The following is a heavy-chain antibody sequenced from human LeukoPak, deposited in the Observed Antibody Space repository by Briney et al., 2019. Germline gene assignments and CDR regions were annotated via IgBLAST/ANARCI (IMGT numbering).Heavy chain of an antibody. CDR1: GFTFSNEA. CDR3: AKGGITTGGKFDY. V-gene: IGHV3-23*01. J-gene: IGHJ4*02. Sequence: GSLRLSCAVSGFTFSNEAMGWVRPLRGGGLEWVSTISPGGGTTYYAESMKGRFTISRDNSKSTLYLEMNSLRAEDTAIYYCAKGGITTGGKFDYWGQGTLVTVSS. D-gene: IGHD1-1*01. CDR2: ISPGGGTT.